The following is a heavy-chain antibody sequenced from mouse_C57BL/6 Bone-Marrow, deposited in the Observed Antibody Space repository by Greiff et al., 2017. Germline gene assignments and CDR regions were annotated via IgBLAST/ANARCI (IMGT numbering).Heavy chain of an antibody. Sequence: EVQLVESGGGLVKPGGSLKLSCAASGFTFSSYAMSWVRQTPEKRLEWVATISDGGSYTYYPDNVKGRFTISRDNAKNHLYLQMSHLKSEDTAMYYGGREVRRLPHAMDYWGQGTSVTVSS. CDR3: GREVRRLPHAMDY. V-gene: IGHV5-4*01. J-gene: IGHJ4*01. CDR1: GFTFSSYA. D-gene: IGHD2-12*01. CDR2: ISDGGSYT.